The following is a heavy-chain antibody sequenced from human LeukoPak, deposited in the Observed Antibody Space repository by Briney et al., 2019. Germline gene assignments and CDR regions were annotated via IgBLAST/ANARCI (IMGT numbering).Heavy chain of an antibody. Sequence: GGSLRLSCAASGFTFSSHWMHWVRQAPGKGLVGVSRINTDGSFTSYADSAKGRFTISRDNAKNTLYLQMNSLRAEDTAVYYCVRDSSASYWGQGTLVTVSS. D-gene: IGHD3-22*01. CDR1: GFTFSSHW. V-gene: IGHV3-74*01. J-gene: IGHJ4*02. CDR3: VRDSSASY. CDR2: INTDGSFT.